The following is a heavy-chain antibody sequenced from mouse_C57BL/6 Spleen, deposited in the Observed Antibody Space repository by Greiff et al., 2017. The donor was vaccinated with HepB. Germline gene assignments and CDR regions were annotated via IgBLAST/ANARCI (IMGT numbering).Heavy chain of an antibody. Sequence: VQLQQSGPELVKPGASVKMSCKASGYTFTDYNMHWVKQSHGKSLEWIGYINPNNGGTSYNQKFKGKATLTVNKSSSTAYMELRSLTSEDSAVYYCARSDWDERGFAYWGQGTLVTVSA. D-gene: IGHD4-1*01. J-gene: IGHJ3*01. CDR3: ARSDWDERGFAY. CDR2: INPNNGGT. CDR1: GYTFTDYN. V-gene: IGHV1-22*01.